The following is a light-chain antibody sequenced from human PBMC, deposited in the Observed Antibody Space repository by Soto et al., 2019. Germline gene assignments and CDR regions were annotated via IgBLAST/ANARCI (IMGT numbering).Light chain of an antibody. CDR2: GAS. J-gene: IGKJ5*01. V-gene: IGKV3-20*01. CDR1: QSVSSS. CDR3: QKYSPSPPVT. Sequence: EIVLTQSPGTLSLSPGERATLSCRASQSVSSSLGWYQQKPGQAPRLLIYGASSRATAIPDRFSGSGSGTDFTLTISRLEPEDFEVYYCQKYSPSPPVTFGQGTRLEIK.